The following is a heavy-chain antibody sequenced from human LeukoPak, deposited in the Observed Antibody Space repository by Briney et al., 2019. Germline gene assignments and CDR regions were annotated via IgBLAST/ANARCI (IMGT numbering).Heavy chain of an antibody. J-gene: IGHJ6*02. V-gene: IGHV3-23*01. Sequence: GGSLRLSCAASGFTFSSYGMNWVRQAPGKGLEWVSDISGGGGSTYYADSVKGRFTISRHNSKNTLYLQMNSLRAEDTAVYYCARSGLSYYDSSGYLGLYYYYGMDAWGQGTTVTVPS. CDR2: ISGGGGST. CDR3: ARSGLSYYDSSGYLGLYYYYGMDA. D-gene: IGHD3-22*01. CDR1: GFTFSSYG.